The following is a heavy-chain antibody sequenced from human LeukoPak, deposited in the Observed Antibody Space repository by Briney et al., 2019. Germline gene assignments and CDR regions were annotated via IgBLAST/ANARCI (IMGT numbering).Heavy chain of an antibody. CDR1: GYTFTGSY. J-gene: IGHJ4*02. V-gene: IGHV1-2*02. Sequence: ASVKVSCTASGYTFTGSYMHWVRQAPGQGLEWMGWINPNSGDTNYAQKFQGRVAMTSDTSISTAYMEMSRLTSDDTAVCYCARATGDRPYWGQGTLVTVSS. CDR2: INPNSGDT. CDR3: ARATGDRPY. D-gene: IGHD7-27*01.